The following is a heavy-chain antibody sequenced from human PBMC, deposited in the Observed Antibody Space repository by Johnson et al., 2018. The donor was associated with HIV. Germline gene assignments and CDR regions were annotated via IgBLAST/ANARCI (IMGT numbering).Heavy chain of an antibody. V-gene: IGHV3-23*04. Sequence: VQLVQSEGGLTKSAWYPRLSCAASQFTFSSYYMNCVRQAPGKGLEWVSAISGSGGSTYYADSVKGRFTISRDNSKNTLYLQMNSLRVEDTAVVYCARSKVDTVVGVRATGAFDIWGQGTVVTVSS. D-gene: IGHD2-2*03. J-gene: IGHJ3*02. CDR3: ARSKVDTVVGVRATGAFDI. CDR2: ISGSGGST. CDR1: QFTFSSYY.